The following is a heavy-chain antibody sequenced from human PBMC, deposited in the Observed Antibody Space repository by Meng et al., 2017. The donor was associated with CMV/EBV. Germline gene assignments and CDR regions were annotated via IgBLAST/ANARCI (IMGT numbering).Heavy chain of an antibody. D-gene: IGHD6-13*01. CDR3: AREAAAGAPDY. CDR2: INSDGSST. CDR1: GFTFSSYW. J-gene: IGHJ4*02. Sequence: GGSQRLSCAASGFTFSSYWMHWVRQAPGKGLVWVSRINSDGSSTSYADSVKGRFTISRDNAKNTLYLQMNSLRAEDTAVYYCAREAAAGAPDYWGQGTLVTVSS. V-gene: IGHV3-74*01.